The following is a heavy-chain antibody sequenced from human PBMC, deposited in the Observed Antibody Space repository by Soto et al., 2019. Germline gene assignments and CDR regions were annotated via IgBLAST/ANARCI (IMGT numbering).Heavy chain of an antibody. V-gene: IGHV1-18*01. CDR3: ARLVGALGHGSDP. CDR1: GYTFTSYG. Sequence: QVQLVQSGAEVKKPGASVKVSCRASGYTFTSYGISCVRQATGQGHEWMGRISAYNGNTSYAQKLQGRVTMTTNTSTSTAYMDLRSLRSDDTAVYYCARLVGALGHGSDPWGQGTLVTVSA. D-gene: IGHD1-26*01. J-gene: IGHJ5*02. CDR2: ISAYNGNT.